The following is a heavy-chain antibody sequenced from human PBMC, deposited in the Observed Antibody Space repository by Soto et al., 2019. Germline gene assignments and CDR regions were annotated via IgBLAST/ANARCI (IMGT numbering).Heavy chain of an antibody. CDR3: VRDLDGSGAYYTDF. D-gene: IGHD3-10*01. V-gene: IGHV1-18*01. CDR2: ISAYKTNI. CDR1: CYTFPNYG. Sequence: ASVEVSCKASCYTFPNYGITWVRQAPGQGLEWMGWISAYKTNIKYVQRFQGRVTLTTDTSTSRAYMELRGLISDDTAIYYWVRDLDGSGAYYTDFWGQGTLVTVSS. J-gene: IGHJ4*02.